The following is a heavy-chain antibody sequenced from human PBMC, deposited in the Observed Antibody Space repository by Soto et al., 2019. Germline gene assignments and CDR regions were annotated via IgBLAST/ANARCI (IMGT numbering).Heavy chain of an antibody. CDR3: AKIFTRSSDTVDC. Sequence: GSLRLSCAASGFTFSNYALTWVRQAPGKGLEWVSVISGGGGSTYYADSVKGHFTISRDNSKNTLYLQMSSLRAEDTAVYYCAKIFTRSSDTVDCWGQGTLVTVSS. CDR2: ISGGGGST. V-gene: IGHV3-23*01. CDR1: GFTFSNYA. J-gene: IGHJ4*02. D-gene: IGHD3-9*01.